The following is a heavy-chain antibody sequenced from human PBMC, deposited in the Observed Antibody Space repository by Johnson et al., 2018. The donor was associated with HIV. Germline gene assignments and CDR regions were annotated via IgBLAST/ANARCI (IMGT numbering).Heavy chain of an antibody. V-gene: IGHV3-30*02. CDR2: IRYDGSNK. CDR3: ARVGAVAGLYSI. D-gene: IGHD6-19*01. CDR1: GFTFSSYG. Sequence: RLVESGGGVVQPGGSLRLSCAASGFTFSSYGMHWVRQAPGKGLEWVAFIRYDGSNKYYADSVKGRFTISRDNSKNTLDLQMNSLRAEDTALYYCARVGAVAGLYSIWGQGTMVTVSS. J-gene: IGHJ3*02.